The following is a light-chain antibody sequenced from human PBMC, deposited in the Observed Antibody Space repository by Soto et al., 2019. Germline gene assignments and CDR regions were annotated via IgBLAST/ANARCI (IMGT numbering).Light chain of an antibody. J-gene: IGKJ1*01. V-gene: IGKV3-20*01. CDR3: QQYGNSLWT. CDR2: GAS. CDR1: QNINSIY. Sequence: EIVLTQSPDTLSLSPGERATLSCRASQNINSIYLAWYQQKRGQPPRLLIYGASSRATGIPDRFSGSGSGADFTLTISRLEPEDFAFYYCQQYGNSLWTFGQGTKVEIK.